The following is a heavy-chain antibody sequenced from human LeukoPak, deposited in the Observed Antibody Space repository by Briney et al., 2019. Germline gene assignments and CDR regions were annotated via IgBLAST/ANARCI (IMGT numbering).Heavy chain of an antibody. J-gene: IGHJ4*02. V-gene: IGHV1-69*05. CDR2: IIPIFGTA. D-gene: IGHD6-13*01. CDR1: GGTFSSYA. Sequence: ASVKVSCKASGGTFSSYAISWVRQAPGRGLEWMGGIIPIFGTANYAQKFQGKVTITRDTSASTAYMELSSLRSEDTAVYYCARRVISSSWTGDYWGQGTLVTVSS. CDR3: ARRVISSSWTGDY.